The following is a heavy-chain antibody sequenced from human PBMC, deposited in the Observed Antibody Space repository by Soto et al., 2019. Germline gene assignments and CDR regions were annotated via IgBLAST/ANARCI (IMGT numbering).Heavy chain of an antibody. J-gene: IGHJ5*02. D-gene: IGHD1-1*01. CDR2: IYYSGST. Sequence: SETLSLTCTVSRGSISSYYWSWIRQPPGKGLEWIGYIYYSGSTNYNPSLKSRVMMSVDTSKKQFSLKLRSVTAADTAVYYCVRDGTKTLRDCFDPWGQGILVTVSS. CDR3: VRDGTKTLRDCFDP. V-gene: IGHV4-59*12. CDR1: RGSISSYY.